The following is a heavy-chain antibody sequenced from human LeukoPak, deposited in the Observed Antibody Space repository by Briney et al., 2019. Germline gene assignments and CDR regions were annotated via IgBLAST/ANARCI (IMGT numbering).Heavy chain of an antibody. CDR3: ARDRYGEPFDY. J-gene: IGHJ4*02. D-gene: IGHD4-17*01. V-gene: IGHV3-7*04. Sequence: PSETLSLTCTVSGGSISSYYWSWVRQAPGKGLEWVASINQDGSEQYYVDSVKGRFTISRDNTKNSLFLQMNTLRAEDTAVYYCARDRYGEPFDYWGQGTLVIVSS. CDR1: GGSISSYY. CDR2: INQDGSEQ.